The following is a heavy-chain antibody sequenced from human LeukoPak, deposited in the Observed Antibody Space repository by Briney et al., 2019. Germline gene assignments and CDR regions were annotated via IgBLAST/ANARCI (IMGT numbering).Heavy chain of an antibody. V-gene: IGHV3-23*01. CDR3: AKDYGPLLASYYYYGMDV. J-gene: IGHJ6*02. D-gene: IGHD1-26*01. CDR1: GFTFSDYY. Sequence: PGGSLRLSCAASGFTFSDYYMSWIRQAPGKGLEWVSAISGSGGSTYYADSVKGRFTISRDNSKNTLYLQMNSLRAEDTAVYYCAKDYGPLLASYYYYGMDVWGQGTTVTVSS. CDR2: ISGSGGST.